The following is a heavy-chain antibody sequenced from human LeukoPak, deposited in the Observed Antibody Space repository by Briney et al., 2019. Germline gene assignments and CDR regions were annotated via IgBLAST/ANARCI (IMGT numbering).Heavy chain of an antibody. CDR1: GFTFNSYE. Sequence: PGGSLRLSCAASGFTFNSYEMNWVRQAPGQGLERVSYINSGGSAIYYADSVKGRFTISRDNAKNSLYLQMNSLRADDTAVYYCARGGSYVHYWGQGTLVTVSS. J-gene: IGHJ4*02. CDR3: ARGGSYVHY. V-gene: IGHV3-48*03. D-gene: IGHD1-26*01. CDR2: INSGGSAI.